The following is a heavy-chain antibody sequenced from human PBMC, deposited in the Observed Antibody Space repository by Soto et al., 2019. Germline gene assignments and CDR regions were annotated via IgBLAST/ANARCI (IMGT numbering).Heavy chain of an antibody. J-gene: IGHJ5*02. CDR1: GGSISSYY. CDR2: IYYSGST. CDR3: ARDGSSFRGVGSWFDP. V-gene: IGHV4-59*01. Sequence: TLSLTCTVSGGSISSYYWSWIRQPPGKGLEWIGYIYYSGSTNYNPSLKSRVTISVDTSKNQFSLKLSSVTAADTAVYYCARDGSSFRGVGSWFDPWGQGTLVTVSS. D-gene: IGHD2-15*01.